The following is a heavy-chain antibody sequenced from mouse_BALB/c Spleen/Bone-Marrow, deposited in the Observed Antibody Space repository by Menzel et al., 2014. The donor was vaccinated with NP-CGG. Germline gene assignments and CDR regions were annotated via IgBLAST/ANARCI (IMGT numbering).Heavy chain of an antibody. V-gene: IGHV1-14*01. D-gene: IGHD2-2*01. Sequence: EVKLMESGPELVKPGAFVKMSCKASGYTFTNYVMHWVKQKPGQGLEWIGYINPYNDGTKYNEKFKGKATLTSDKSSSTAYMDLSSLTSEDSAVYYCARVYYGYDGTSSWFAYWGQGTLVTVSA. CDR3: ARVYYGYDGTSSWFAY. CDR2: INPYNDGT. J-gene: IGHJ3*01. CDR1: GYTFTNYV.